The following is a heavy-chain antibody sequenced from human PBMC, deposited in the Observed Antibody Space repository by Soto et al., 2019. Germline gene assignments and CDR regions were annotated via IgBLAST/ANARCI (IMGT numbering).Heavy chain of an antibody. CDR1: GYTFTSYG. Sequence: GASVKVCCKASGYTFTSYGISWVRQAPGQGLEWMGWISAYNGNTNYAQKLQGRVTMTTDTSTSTAYMELRSLRSDDTAVYYCATDQAYRSSTDCSNDYWGQGTLVTVSS. CDR3: ATDQAYRSSTDCSNDY. J-gene: IGHJ4*02. V-gene: IGHV1-18*01. D-gene: IGHD2-2*01. CDR2: ISAYNGNT.